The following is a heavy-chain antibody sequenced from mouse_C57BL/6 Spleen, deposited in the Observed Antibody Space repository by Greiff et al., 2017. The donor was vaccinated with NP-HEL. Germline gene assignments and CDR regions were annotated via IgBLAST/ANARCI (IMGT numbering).Heavy chain of an antibody. CDR2: ISYDGSN. CDR3: ARGDYDEGPMDY. D-gene: IGHD2-4*01. J-gene: IGHJ4*01. V-gene: IGHV3-6*01. Sequence: VQLQQSGPGLVKPSQSLSLTCSVTGYSITSGYYWNWIRQFPGNKLEWMGYISYDGSNNYNPSLKNRISITRDTSKNQFFLKLNSVTTEDTATYYCARGDYDEGPMDYWGQGTSVTVSS. CDR1: GYSITSGYY.